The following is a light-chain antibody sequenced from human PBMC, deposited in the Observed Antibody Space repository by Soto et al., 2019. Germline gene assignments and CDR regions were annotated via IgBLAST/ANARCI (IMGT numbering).Light chain of an antibody. CDR3: LQYGGSPRT. V-gene: IGKV3-20*01. CDR2: GAS. Sequence: EIVLTQSPGTLSLSPGERDTLSCRASQTVITSYLAWYQQKPGQAPRLLIFGASSRATGIPDRFSGSGSGTDFTLTISGLEPDDFTRYYCLQYGGSPRTFGQGTKLEIK. CDR1: QTVITSY. J-gene: IGKJ2*01.